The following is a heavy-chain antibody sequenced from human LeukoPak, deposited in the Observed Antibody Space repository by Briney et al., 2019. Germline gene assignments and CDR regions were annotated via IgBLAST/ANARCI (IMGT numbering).Heavy chain of an antibody. V-gene: IGHV1-69*13. J-gene: IGHJ5*02. CDR1: GGTFSSYA. Sequence: ASVKVSCKASGGTFSSYAISWVRQAPGQGLEWMGGIIPIFGTANYAQNFQGRVTITADESTTTAYMELSSLRSEDTAVYYCARVGDDIVAGGSWFDPWGQGTLVTVSS. CDR3: ARVGDDIVAGGSWFDP. CDR2: IIPIFGTA. D-gene: IGHD5-12*01.